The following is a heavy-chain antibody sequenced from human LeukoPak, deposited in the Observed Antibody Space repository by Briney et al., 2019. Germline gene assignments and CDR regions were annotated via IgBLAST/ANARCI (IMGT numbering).Heavy chain of an antibody. CDR1: GYTFTSYY. D-gene: IGHD2-15*01. V-gene: IGHV1-46*01. CDR3: ASTHLGYCSSVSCQNDY. J-gene: IGHJ4*02. Sequence: GASVKVSCKASGYTFTSYYMHWVRQAPGQGLEWMGIINPSGGSTSYAQKFQGRVTMTRDTSTSTVYMELSSLRSEDTAVYYCASTHLGYCSSVSCQNDYWGQGTLVTVSS. CDR2: INPSGGST.